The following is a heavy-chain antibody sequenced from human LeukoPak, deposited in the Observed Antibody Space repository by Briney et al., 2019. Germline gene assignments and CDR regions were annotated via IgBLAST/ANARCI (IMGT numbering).Heavy chain of an antibody. V-gene: IGHV4-34*01. CDR2: INHSGST. CDR1: GGSFSGYY. D-gene: IGHD3-22*01. CDR3: ARRGIAAAARRKNYYDSSGYYYFFDY. J-gene: IGHJ4*02. Sequence: KSSETLSLTCAVYGGSFSGYYWSWIRQPPGKGLEWIGEINHSGSTNCNPSLKSRVTISVDTSKNQFSLKLSSVTAADTAVYYCARRGIAAAARRKNYYDSSGYYYFFDYWGQGTLVTVSS.